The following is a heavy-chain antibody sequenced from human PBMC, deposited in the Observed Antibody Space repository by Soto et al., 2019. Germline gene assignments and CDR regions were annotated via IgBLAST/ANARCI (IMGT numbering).Heavy chain of an antibody. Sequence: PGGSLRLSCAASGFTFSSYAMHWVRQAPGKGLEWVAVISYDGSNKYYADSVKGRFTISRDNAKNSLYLQMNSLRAEDTAVYYCARYRSLDPWGQGILVTVSS. CDR1: GFTFSSYA. CDR2: ISYDGSNK. V-gene: IGHV3-30-3*01. D-gene: IGHD3-16*02. J-gene: IGHJ5*02. CDR3: ARYRSLDP.